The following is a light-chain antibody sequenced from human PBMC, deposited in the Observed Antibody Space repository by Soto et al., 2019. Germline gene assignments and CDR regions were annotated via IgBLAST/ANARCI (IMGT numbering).Light chain of an antibody. J-gene: IGKJ4*01. CDR3: QYRKSFPLT. V-gene: IGKV3-11*01. Sequence: ELVLTQSLATLSLSPGERATLSCRASQSISNYLAWYQQKPGQAPRLLIYDTSNRATGIPARFSGSGSGTDFSLTISCLQPEDVATYYCQYRKSFPLTFGGGTKVELK. CDR2: DTS. CDR1: QSISNY.